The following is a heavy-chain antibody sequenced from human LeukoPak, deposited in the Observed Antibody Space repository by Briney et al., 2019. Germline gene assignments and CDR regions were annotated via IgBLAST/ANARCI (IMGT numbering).Heavy chain of an antibody. V-gene: IGHV3-23*01. D-gene: IGHD1-7*01. J-gene: IGHJ4*02. CDR2: ISGSGGNT. Sequence: GGSLRLSCAASGFTVSTSAMSWVRQAPGKGLEWVSGISGSGGNTYYADSVKGRFTISRDNSKNTLYLQMNSLRAEDTAVYYCAKDGKTRNWNYFQAKPVYWGQGTLVTVSS. CDR1: GFTVSTSA. CDR3: AKDGKTRNWNYFQAKPVY.